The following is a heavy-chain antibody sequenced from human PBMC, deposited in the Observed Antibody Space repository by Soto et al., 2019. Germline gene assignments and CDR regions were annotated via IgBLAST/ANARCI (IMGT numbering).Heavy chain of an antibody. Sequence: QVQLVESGGGVVQPGRSLRLSCAASGFTFSSYAMHWVRQAPGKGLEWGAVISDDGSNTYYGDSVKGRFTITRDNFKNRLYLQMNSLRAEDTAVYYCARDLGAYSSSGRYYYGMDVWGQGTTVTVSS. CDR3: ARDLGAYSSSGRYYYGMDV. J-gene: IGHJ6*02. CDR2: ISDDGSNT. CDR1: GFTFSSYA. D-gene: IGHD6-13*01. V-gene: IGHV3-30-3*01.